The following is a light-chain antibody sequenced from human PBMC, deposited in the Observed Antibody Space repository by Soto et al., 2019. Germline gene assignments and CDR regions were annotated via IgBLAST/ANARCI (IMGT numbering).Light chain of an antibody. CDR3: SSYAGSNNYVV. V-gene: IGLV2-8*01. CDR2: GVS. CDR1: SSDVGGYNY. Sequence: QSVLTQPASVSGSPGQSITISCTGTSSDVGGYNYVSWYQQHPGKAPRLMIYGVSKRPSGVPDRFSGSKSGNTASLTVSGLQAEDEGDYYCSSYAGSNNYVVFGGGTKLTVL. J-gene: IGLJ2*01.